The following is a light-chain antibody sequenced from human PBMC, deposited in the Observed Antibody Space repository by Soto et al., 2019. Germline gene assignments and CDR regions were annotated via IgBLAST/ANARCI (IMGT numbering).Light chain of an antibody. CDR3: QSYDSRLSAYV. Sequence: QSVLTQPPSVSGDPGQRVTISCTGSSSNIGAGYDVHWYLQLPGTAPKLLVYTHNNRPSGVPGRFSGSTSGTSASLAITGLQAEDEADYYCQSYDSRLSAYVFGTGTKLTVL. CDR2: THN. V-gene: IGLV1-40*01. J-gene: IGLJ1*01. CDR1: SSNIGAGYD.